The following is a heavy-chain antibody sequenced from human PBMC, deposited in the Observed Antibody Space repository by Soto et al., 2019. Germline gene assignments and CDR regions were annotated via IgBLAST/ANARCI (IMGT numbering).Heavy chain of an antibody. Sequence: LRLSCAASGFTFSSYGMHWVRQAPGKGLEWVAVISYDGSNKYYADSVKGRFTISRDNSKNTLYLQMNSLRAEDTAVYYCAKDLLGYYYYYYGMDVWGQGTTVTVSS. CDR1: GFTFSSYG. CDR3: AKDLLGYYYYYYGMDV. J-gene: IGHJ6*02. CDR2: ISYDGSNK. D-gene: IGHD3-16*01. V-gene: IGHV3-30*18.